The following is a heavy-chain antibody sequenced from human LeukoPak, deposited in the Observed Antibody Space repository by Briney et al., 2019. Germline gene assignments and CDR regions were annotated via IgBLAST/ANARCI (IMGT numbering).Heavy chain of an antibody. D-gene: IGHD3-22*01. J-gene: IGHJ4*02. V-gene: IGHV5-51*01. CDR1: GYGDTHYS. Sequence: GESLNISCKDSGYGDTHYSIAGVRQMTGNGLVSMGIIYTGDSDIRYSPSFQGQVTISADKSFTTVYLQWRSLKASDSAIYYCARQGVYYSDSSAFYHWGQGARVTVSS. CDR2: IYTGDSDI. CDR3: ARQGVYYSDSSAFYH.